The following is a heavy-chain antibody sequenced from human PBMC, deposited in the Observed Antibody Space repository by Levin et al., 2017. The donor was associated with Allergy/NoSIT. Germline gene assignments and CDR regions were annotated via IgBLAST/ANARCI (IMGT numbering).Heavy chain of an antibody. CDR1: GFTVSSNY. CDR2: IYSGGST. D-gene: IGHD5-12*01. V-gene: IGHV3-66*02. CDR3: ARDNIVATPEAFDI. Sequence: PGGSLRLSCAASGFTVSSNYMSWVRQAPGKGLEWVSVIYSGGSTYYADSVKGRFTISRDNSKNTLYLQMNSLRAEDTAVYYCARDNIVATPEAFDIWGQGTMVTVSS. J-gene: IGHJ3*02.